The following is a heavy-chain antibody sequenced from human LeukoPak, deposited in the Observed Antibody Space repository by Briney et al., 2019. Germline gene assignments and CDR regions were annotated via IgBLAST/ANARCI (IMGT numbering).Heavy chain of an antibody. CDR2: ISWNSGTI. D-gene: IGHD3-10*01. J-gene: IGHJ4*02. CDR3: AKDLAFGITLRRGSNSHKGY. Sequence: GRSLRLSCAAPGFTFDDYAMHWVRQAPGKGLEWVSVISWNSGTIAYADSVKGRFTISRDNAKNSLYLQMNSLRAEDTALYYCAKDLAFGITLRRGSNSHKGYWGQGTLVTVSS. V-gene: IGHV3-9*01. CDR1: GFTFDDYA.